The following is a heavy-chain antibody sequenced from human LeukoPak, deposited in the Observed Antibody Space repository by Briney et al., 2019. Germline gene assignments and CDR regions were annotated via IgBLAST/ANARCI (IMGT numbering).Heavy chain of an antibody. D-gene: IGHD1-14*01. CDR1: GFTFSSYG. CDR3: ARDIKRWSTPESGDY. V-gene: IGHV3-30*03. J-gene: IGHJ4*02. Sequence: GGSLRLSCAASGFTFSSYGMHWVRQAPGKGLEWVAVISYDGSNKYYADSVKGRFTISRDNSKNTLYLQMNSLRAEDTAVYYCARDIKRWSTPESGDYWGQGTLVTVSS. CDR2: ISYDGSNK.